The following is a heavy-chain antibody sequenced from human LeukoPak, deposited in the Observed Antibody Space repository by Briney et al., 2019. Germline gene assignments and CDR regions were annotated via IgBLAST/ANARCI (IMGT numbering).Heavy chain of an antibody. CDR2: IYYSGST. Sequence: TSETLSLTCTVSGGSISSYYWSWIRQPPGKGLEWIGYIYYSGSTNYNPSLKSRVTISVDTSKNQFSLKLSSVTAAVTAVYYCARSADYYGSGSLGSWFDPWGQGTLVTVSS. V-gene: IGHV4-59*01. CDR1: GGSISSYY. D-gene: IGHD3-10*01. CDR3: ARSADYYGSGSLGSWFDP. J-gene: IGHJ5*02.